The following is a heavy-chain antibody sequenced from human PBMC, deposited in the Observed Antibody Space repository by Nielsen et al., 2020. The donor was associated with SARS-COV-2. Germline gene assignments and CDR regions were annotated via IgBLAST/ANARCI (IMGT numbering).Heavy chain of an antibody. CDR3: ARDSSSWYFALYYFDY. J-gene: IGHJ4*02. V-gene: IGHV3-21*01. D-gene: IGHD6-13*01. Sequence: GESLKISCAASGFTFSSYSMNWVRQAPGKGLEWVSSISSSSSYIYYADSVKGRFTISRDNAKNSLYLQMNSLRAEDTAVYYCARDSSSWYFALYYFDYWGQGTLVTVSS. CDR2: ISSSSSYI. CDR1: GFTFSSYS.